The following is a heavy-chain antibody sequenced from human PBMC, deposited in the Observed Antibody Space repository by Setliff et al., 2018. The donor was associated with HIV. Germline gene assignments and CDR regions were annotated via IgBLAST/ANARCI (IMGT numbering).Heavy chain of an antibody. CDR3: APIDPYPHDYSNSSFDY. CDR1: GGTFSSYA. J-gene: IGHJ4*02. CDR2: SIPIFGTA. D-gene: IGHD4-4*01. Sequence: SVKVSCKASGGTFSSYAISWVRQAPGQGLEWMGGSIPIFGTASYAQKFQGRVTITADESTSTAYMELSRLKSEDTAVYYCAPIDPYPHDYSNSSFDYWGQGTLVTVSS. V-gene: IGHV1-69*13.